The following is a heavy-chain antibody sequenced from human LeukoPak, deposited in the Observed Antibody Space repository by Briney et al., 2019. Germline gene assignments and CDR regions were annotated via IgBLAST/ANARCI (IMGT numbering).Heavy chain of an antibody. D-gene: IGHD6-25*01. CDR1: GGSISSGGYY. CDR2: IYYSGST. CDR3: ARPGRYYSSDVGAFDI. Sequence: SETLSLTCTVSGGSISSGGYYWSWIRQHPGKGLEWIGYIYYSGSTYYNPSLKSRVTISVDTSKNQFSLKLSSVTAADTAVYYCARPGRYYSSDVGAFDIWGQGTMVTVSS. J-gene: IGHJ3*02. V-gene: IGHV4-31*03.